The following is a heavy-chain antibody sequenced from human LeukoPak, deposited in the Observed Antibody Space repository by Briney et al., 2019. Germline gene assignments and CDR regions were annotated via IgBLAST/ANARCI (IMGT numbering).Heavy chain of an antibody. CDR2: IYYGGIT. Sequence: SETLSLTCTVSGGSISTSAYYWGWIRQPPGRGLEWIGNIYYGGITYYKPSLKSRVTISVHTSTNQFSLKLTSVTAADTAVYYCARHRRHFDILTGLSAGPFDMWGQGTMVTVSS. J-gene: IGHJ3*02. D-gene: IGHD3-9*01. V-gene: IGHV4-39*01. CDR1: GGSISTSAYY. CDR3: ARHRRHFDILTGLSAGPFDM.